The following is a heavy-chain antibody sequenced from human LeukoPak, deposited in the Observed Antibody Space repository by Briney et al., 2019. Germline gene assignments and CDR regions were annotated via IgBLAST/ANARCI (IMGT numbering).Heavy chain of an antibody. Sequence: SETLSLTCTVSGGSISSYYWAWIRQPPGKGLEWIGSINYSGNTYYNPSLKSRVTISVDTSKNQFSLKLSSVTAADTAVYYCARAGKYCSSTSCQHYYYYMDVWGKGTTVTVSS. CDR1: GGSISSYY. CDR3: ARAGKYCSSTSCQHYYYYMDV. J-gene: IGHJ6*03. V-gene: IGHV4-39*07. D-gene: IGHD2-2*01. CDR2: INYSGNT.